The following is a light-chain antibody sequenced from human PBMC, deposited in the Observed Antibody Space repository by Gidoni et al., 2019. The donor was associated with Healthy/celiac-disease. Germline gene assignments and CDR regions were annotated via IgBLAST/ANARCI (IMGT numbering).Light chain of an antibody. CDR3: QQYDNLPLT. Sequence: DIQMTQSPSSLSASVGDRVTLTCQASQDISNYLNWYQQKPGKAPKLLIYDASNLETGVPSRFSGSGSGTDFTFTISSLQPEDIATYYCQQYDNLPLTFGPGTKVEIK. CDR2: DAS. V-gene: IGKV1-33*01. CDR1: QDISNY. J-gene: IGKJ3*01.